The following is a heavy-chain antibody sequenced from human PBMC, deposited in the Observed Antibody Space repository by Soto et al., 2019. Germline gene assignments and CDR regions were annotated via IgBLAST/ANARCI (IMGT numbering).Heavy chain of an antibody. D-gene: IGHD3-10*01. J-gene: IGHJ4*02. CDR3: ARRPYGSGSLFDY. CDR2: ISGSGVST. Sequence: EVQLVESGGGWVQPGGSLRPSWAAPGFTFSSYAMSWVRQAPGKGLEWVSAISGSGVSTYYADSVKGRFTISRDNSKNTLYLQMISLRAEDMAVYYCARRPYGSGSLFDYWGQGTLVTVSS. CDR1: GFTFSSYA. V-gene: IGHV3-23*04.